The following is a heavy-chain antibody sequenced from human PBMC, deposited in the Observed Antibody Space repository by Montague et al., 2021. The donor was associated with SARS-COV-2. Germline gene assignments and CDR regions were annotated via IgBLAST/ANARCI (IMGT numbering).Heavy chain of an antibody. J-gene: IGHJ6*03. CDR1: GGSFSRYC. V-gene: IGHV4-34*01. Sequence: SETLSLTCAVYGGSFSRYCWSWIRQPPGKGLEWIGEISQSGNTKYNPSLQSRVSISLDTSRNQFSLKVRSVTAAGTAIYYCARLGDGIVPSPILGLGPYYSFYYMDVWGKGTTVTVSS. CDR3: ARLGDGIVPSPILGLGPYYSFYYMDV. CDR2: ISQSGNT. D-gene: IGHD2-2*02.